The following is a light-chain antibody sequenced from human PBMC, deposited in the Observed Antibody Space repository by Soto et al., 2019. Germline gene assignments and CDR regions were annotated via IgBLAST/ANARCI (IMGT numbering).Light chain of an antibody. J-gene: IGKJ1*01. CDR2: DAS. V-gene: IGKV1-5*01. CDR3: QQYNSYPGT. CDR1: QSISSW. Sequence: DIQMTQSPSTLSASVGDRVTITCRASQSISSWLAWYQQKPGKAPKLLIYDASSLESGVPSRFSGSGSGTEFTLTISSLQPDDFATYYCQQYNSYPGTFXQGTKADIK.